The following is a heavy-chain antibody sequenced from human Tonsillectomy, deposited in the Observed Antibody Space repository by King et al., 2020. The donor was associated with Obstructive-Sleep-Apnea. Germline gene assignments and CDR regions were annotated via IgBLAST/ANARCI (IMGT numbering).Heavy chain of an antibody. J-gene: IGHJ4*02. CDR1: GFTFDDYT. CDR2: ISWDGGST. D-gene: IGHD3-22*01. CDR3: AKDSSSGYISNFDY. V-gene: IGHV3-43*01. Sequence: VQLVESGGVVVQPGGSLRLSCAASGFTFDDYTMHWVRQAPGKGLEWVSLISWDGGSTYYADSVKGRFTISRDNSKNSLYLQMNSLRTEDTALYYCAKDSSSGYISNFDYWGKGTLVTVSS.